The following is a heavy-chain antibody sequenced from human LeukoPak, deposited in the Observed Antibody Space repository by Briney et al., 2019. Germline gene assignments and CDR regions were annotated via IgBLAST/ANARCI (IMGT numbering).Heavy chain of an antibody. CDR3: AKVTPPRIQLWFFFDY. CDR2: ISGSGGST. Sequence: GGSLRLSCAASGFTFSSYSMNWVRQAPGKGLEWVSAISGSGGSTYYADSVKGRFTISRDNSKNTLYLQMNSLRAEDTAVYYCAKVTPPRIQLWFFFDYWGQGTLVTVSS. J-gene: IGHJ4*02. D-gene: IGHD5-18*01. CDR1: GFTFSSYS. V-gene: IGHV3-23*01.